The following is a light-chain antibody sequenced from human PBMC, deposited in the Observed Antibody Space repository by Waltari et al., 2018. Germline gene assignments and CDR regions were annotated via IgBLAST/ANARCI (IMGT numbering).Light chain of an antibody. CDR2: GAS. CDR1: QSVGGT. J-gene: IGKJ1*01. CDR3: QHYVRLPAT. Sequence: EIVLTQSPGTLSLSPGERATLSCWASQSVGGTLALYQQKPGQAPRLLIYGASSRATGIPDRFSGSGSGTEFSLTISRLEPEDFAVYYCQHYVRLPATFGQGTKVEIK. V-gene: IGKV3-20*01.